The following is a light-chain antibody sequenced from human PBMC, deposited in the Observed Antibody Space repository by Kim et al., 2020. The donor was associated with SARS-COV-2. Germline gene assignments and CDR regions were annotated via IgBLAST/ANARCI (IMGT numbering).Light chain of an antibody. Sequence: LSPGDSATLSCRASQSVARNHLAWFQQKPGQAPRLLIYGTSSRAPAIPDRFSASGSGTDFTLTISRLEPEDFAIYYCQQYDRPPYTFGQGTKLEI. J-gene: IGKJ2*01. V-gene: IGKV3-20*01. CDR3: QQYDRPPYT. CDR1: QSVARNH. CDR2: GTS.